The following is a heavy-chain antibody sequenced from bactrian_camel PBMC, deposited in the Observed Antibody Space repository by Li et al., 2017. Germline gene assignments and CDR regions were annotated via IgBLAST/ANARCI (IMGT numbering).Heavy chain of an antibody. CDR1: EDTNRGYC. D-gene: IGHD2*01. Sequence: HVQLVESGGGSVQAGGSLTLSCAASEDTNRGYCMAWFRQAPGKEREGVAGIYTTSGQTDYVDSVKGRFTISKDSAKNILYLQMISLKPEDTAMYYCAAERLIDGGYCHLISGGRPAWFSAGKIPFGYWGQGTQVTVS. CDR3: AAERLIDGGYCHLISGGRPAWFSAGKIPFGY. J-gene: IGHJ6*01. V-gene: IGHV3S6*01. CDR2: IYTTSGQT.